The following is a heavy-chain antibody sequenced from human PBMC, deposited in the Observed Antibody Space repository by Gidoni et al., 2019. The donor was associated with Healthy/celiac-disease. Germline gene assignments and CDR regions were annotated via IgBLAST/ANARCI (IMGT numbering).Heavy chain of an antibody. Sequence: QVQLVESGGGVVQPGRSLSLSWAASGFTFSSYAMHWVRQSLGKGLEWVAVISYDGSNKYYADAVKGRFTISRDNSKNTLYLQMNSLRAEDTAVYYCATTTVTTWGFDYWGQGTLVTVSS. CDR1: GFTFSSYA. V-gene: IGHV3-30-3*01. D-gene: IGHD4-17*01. CDR3: ATTTVTTWGFDY. J-gene: IGHJ4*02. CDR2: ISYDGSNK.